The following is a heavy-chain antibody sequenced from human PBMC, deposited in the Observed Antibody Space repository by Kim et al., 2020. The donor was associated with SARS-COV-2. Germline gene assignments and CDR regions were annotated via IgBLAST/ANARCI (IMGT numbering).Heavy chain of an antibody. V-gene: IGHV3-53*01. CDR3: VREKGAARGERFDY. CDR2: IYDGGNT. D-gene: IGHD6-6*01. J-gene: IGHJ4*02. CDR1: AFSVSSNF. Sequence: GGSLRLSCATSAFSVSSNFMSWVRQAPGKGLEWVSVIYDGGNTYHADSVRGRFTISRDNSKNTLYLQMNSLRAEDTAVYYCVREKGAARGERFDYWGQGTLVTVSS.